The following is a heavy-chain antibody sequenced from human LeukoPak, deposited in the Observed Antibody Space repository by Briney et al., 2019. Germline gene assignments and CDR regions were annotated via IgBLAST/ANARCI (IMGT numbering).Heavy chain of an antibody. CDR1: GFTVNSNY. CDR2: LYNTGNT. Sequence: PGGSLRLSCAASGFTVNSNYLSWVRQAPGKGLEWASTLYNTGNTYYANSVKGRFSISRDNSKNTLFLQMNSLRAEDTAVYYCARSTADGRLHFVDWGPGTLVTVSS. V-gene: IGHV3-53*01. D-gene: IGHD6-13*01. J-gene: IGHJ4*02. CDR3: ARSTADGRLHFVD.